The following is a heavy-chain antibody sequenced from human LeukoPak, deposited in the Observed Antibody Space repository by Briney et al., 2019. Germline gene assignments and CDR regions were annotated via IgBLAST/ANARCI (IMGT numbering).Heavy chain of an antibody. V-gene: IGHV3-74*01. CDR1: GYTFRSYY. D-gene: IGHD6-19*01. Sequence: TGGSLRLSCTASGYTFRSYYMHWVRQVRGKGPVWVSRINPDGSSPIFADSVKGRFTISRDNAKDTLYLQMSSLRADDTALYYCARAVTGRGCIDFWGQGTLVTVSS. CDR2: INPDGSSP. CDR3: ARAVTGRGCIDF. J-gene: IGHJ4*02.